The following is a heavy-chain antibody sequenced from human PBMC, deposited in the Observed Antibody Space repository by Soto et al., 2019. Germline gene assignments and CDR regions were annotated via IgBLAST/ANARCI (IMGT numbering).Heavy chain of an antibody. Sequence: GGSLRLSCAASGFTFSGYSMSWVRQAPGKGLEWVANIKQDGSEKYYVASVKGRFTISRDNAKNSVYLQMNSLRADDTAVYYCARQRGCDYWGQGTLVTVS. J-gene: IGHJ4*02. V-gene: IGHV3-7*01. D-gene: IGHD1-1*01. CDR3: ARQRGCDY. CDR2: IKQDGSEK. CDR1: GFTFSGYS.